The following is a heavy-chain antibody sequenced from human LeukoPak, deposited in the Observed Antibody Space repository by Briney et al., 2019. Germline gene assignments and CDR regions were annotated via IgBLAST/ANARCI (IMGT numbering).Heavy chain of an antibody. Sequence: GGSLRLSCAASGFTFSSYSMNWVRQAPGKGLEWVSYISSSSSTIYYADSVKGRFTISRDNAKNSLYLQMNSLRAEDTAVYYCARGVFCGGDCYSNWGQGTLVTVSS. CDR2: ISSSSSTI. J-gene: IGHJ4*02. D-gene: IGHD2-21*02. CDR3: ARGVFCGGDCYSN. CDR1: GFTFSSYS. V-gene: IGHV3-48*01.